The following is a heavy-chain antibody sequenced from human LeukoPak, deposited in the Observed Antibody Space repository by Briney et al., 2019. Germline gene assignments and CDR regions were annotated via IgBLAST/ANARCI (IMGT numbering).Heavy chain of an antibody. V-gene: IGHV4-4*02. CDR2: IHHSGST. CDR3: ARDIAAADYFDY. Sequence: SGTLSLTCTVSGDFIPSSHWWSWVRQPPGKGLEWIGEIHHSGSTNYNPSLRSRVAISVDISKNQFSLKLSSVTAADTAVYYCARDIAAADYFDYWGQGTLVTVSS. J-gene: IGHJ4*02. D-gene: IGHD6-13*01. CDR1: GDFIPSSHW.